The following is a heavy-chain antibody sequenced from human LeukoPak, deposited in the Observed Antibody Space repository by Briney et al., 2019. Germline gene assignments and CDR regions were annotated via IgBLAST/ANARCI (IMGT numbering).Heavy chain of an antibody. J-gene: IGHJ6*03. CDR3: ARVEEGYGSGRRENYYYYYMDV. Sequence: SETLSLTCSVSGGSVTSYYWNWVRQTPGKGLEWIGYISSSETTDYGPSFKSRVTISVNTSKNQFSLKLSSVTAADTAVYYCARVEEGYGSGRRENYYYYYMDVWGKGTTVTISS. CDR1: GGSVTSYY. CDR2: ISSSETT. V-gene: IGHV4-59*02. D-gene: IGHD3-10*01.